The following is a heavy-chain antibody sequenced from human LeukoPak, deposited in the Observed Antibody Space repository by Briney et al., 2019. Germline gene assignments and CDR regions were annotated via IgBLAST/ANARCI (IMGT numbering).Heavy chain of an antibody. CDR2: IYHSGST. Sequence: PSQTLSLTCAVSGGSISSGGYSWSWIRQPPGKGLEWIGYIYHSGSTYYNLSLKSRVTISVDRSKNQFSLKLSSVTAADTAVYYCARGYCSSTSCPPWFDPWGQGTLVTVSS. D-gene: IGHD2-2*01. V-gene: IGHV4-30-2*01. J-gene: IGHJ5*02. CDR3: ARGYCSSTSCPPWFDP. CDR1: GGSISSGGYS.